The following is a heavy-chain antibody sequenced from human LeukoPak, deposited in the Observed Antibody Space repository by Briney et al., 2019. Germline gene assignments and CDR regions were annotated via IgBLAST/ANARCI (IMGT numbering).Heavy chain of an antibody. CDR2: IYYSGST. Sequence: SETLSLTCTVSGGSISSGDYYWSWIPQPPGKGLEWMGYIYYSGSTYYNPPLKSRVTISVDTSKNQFSLKLSSVTAADTAVYYCARSSRRLVDYWGQGTLVTVSS. CDR1: GGSISSGDYY. J-gene: IGHJ4*02. CDR3: ARSSRRLVDY. D-gene: IGHD2-2*01. V-gene: IGHV4-30-4*01.